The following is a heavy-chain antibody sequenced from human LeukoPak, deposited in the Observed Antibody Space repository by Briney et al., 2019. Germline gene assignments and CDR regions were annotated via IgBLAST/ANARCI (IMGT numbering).Heavy chain of an antibody. J-gene: IGHJ6*03. V-gene: IGHV4-59*01. CDR3: ARAVYVGVVTATLMDV. Sequence: SETLSLTCTVSGGSISSYYWSWFRQTPGKGPEWIGYIYYSGSTKYNPSLKSRVTISVDTSKNQFSLKLSSVTAADTAVYYCARAVYVGVVTATLMDVWGKGTTVTVSS. D-gene: IGHD2-21*02. CDR2: IYYSGST. CDR1: GGSISSYY.